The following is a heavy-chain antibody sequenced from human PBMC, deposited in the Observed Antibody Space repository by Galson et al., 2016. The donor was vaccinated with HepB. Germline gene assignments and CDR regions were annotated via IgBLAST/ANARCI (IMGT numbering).Heavy chain of an antibody. CDR2: IWYDGNNK. V-gene: IGHV3-33*03. CDR1: GFTFSNFG. D-gene: IGHD1-26*01. CDR3: AKGSQTIMVGAGSMDV. Sequence: SLRLSCAASGFTFSNFGMHWVRQAPGKGLEWVAVIWYDGNNKFYAESVKSRFSISRDNSKNTVYVQMNSLRDEDTAVYYCAKGSQTIMVGAGSMDVWGKGTTVTVSS. J-gene: IGHJ6*03.